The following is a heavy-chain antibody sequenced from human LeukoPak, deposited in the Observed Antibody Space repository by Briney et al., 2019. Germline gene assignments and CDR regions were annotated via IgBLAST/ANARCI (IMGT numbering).Heavy chain of an antibody. J-gene: IGHJ4*02. CDR3: ARLGQLTIFRVVIRQNDY. CDR1: GFTFSSYW. Sequence: GGSLRLSCAASGFTFSSYWMSWVRQAPGKGLERVANIKQDGSEKYYVDSVKGRFTISRDNAKNPLYLQMNSLRAEDTAVYYCARLGQLTIFRVVIRQNDYWGQGTLVTVSS. CDR2: IKQDGSEK. D-gene: IGHD3-3*01. V-gene: IGHV3-7*01.